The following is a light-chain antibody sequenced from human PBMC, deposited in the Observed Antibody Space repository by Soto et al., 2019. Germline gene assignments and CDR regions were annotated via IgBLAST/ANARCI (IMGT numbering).Light chain of an antibody. Sequence: EIMMTQYPATLSMSPGETATLSCWASQSLNSNVAWYQQKPGQAPRLLIYDTSTRATDMPDRFSGTGSGTEFTLTISSLQSEDFAVYYCQQYHNWPPWTFGQGTKVEIK. CDR3: QQYHNWPPWT. J-gene: IGKJ1*01. CDR1: QSLNSN. CDR2: DTS. V-gene: IGKV3-15*01.